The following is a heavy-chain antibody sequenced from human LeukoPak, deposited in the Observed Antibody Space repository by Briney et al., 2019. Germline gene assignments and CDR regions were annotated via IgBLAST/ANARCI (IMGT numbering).Heavy chain of an antibody. CDR3: AKDRRGFKAPFEY. D-gene: IGHD3-10*01. CDR2: ISVSGGST. J-gene: IGHJ4*02. V-gene: IGHV3-23*01. CDR1: GFTFGNYA. Sequence: GGSLRLSCVASGFTFGNYAMSWVRQAPGKGLEWVSAISVSGGSTSYADSVKGCFTISRDNSKNTLYLQMNSLRAEDTAVYYCAKDRRGFKAPFEYWGQGTLVTVSS.